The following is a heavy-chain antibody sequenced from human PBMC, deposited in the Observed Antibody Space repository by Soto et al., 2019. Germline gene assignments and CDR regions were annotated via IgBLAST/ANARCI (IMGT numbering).Heavy chain of an antibody. CDR2: ISAYNGNT. D-gene: IGHD1-20*01. Sequence: QVQLVQSGAEVKKPGASVQVSCKASGYTFTSYGISWVRQAPGQGLEWMGWISAYNGNTNYAQKLQGRVTMTTGTSTSTAYMELRSLRSGDTAVYYCARDEMLGISGTGRLGACDIWGEGTMVTVSS. CDR3: ARDEMLGISGTGRLGACDI. V-gene: IGHV1-18*01. J-gene: IGHJ3*02. CDR1: GYTFTSYG.